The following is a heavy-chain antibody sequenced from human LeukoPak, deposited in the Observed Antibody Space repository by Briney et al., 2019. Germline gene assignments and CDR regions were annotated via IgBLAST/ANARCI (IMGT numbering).Heavy chain of an antibody. CDR2: INHSGST. V-gene: IGHV4-34*01. CDR1: GGSSSSSY. D-gene: IGHD4-17*01. J-gene: IGHJ4*02. CDR3: ARGTMTTVTYYFDY. Sequence: SETLSLTCTVSGGSSSSSYWSWIRQPPEKGLEWIGEINHSGSTNYNPSLKSRVTISVDTSKNQFSLKLSSVTAADTAVYYCARGTMTTVTYYFDYWGQGTLVTVSS.